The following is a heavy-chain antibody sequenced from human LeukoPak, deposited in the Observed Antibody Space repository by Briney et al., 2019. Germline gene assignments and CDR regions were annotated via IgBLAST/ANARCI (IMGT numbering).Heavy chain of an antibody. J-gene: IGHJ2*01. CDR3: ARDHWELLSSYWYFDL. V-gene: IGHV1-3*01. CDR2: NGGT. D-gene: IGHD1-26*01. Sequence: NGGTNYAQKFQGRVTITRDTSASTAYMELSSLRSEDTAVYYCARDHWELLSSYWYFDLWGRGTLVTVSS.